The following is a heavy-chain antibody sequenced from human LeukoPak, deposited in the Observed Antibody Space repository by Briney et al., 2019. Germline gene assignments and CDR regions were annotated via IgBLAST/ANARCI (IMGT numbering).Heavy chain of an antibody. D-gene: IGHD2-15*01. CDR1: GGSISTYY. CDR2: INHSGST. CDR3: AREPPPYCSGGSCLVD. V-gene: IGHV4-34*01. Sequence: SETLSLTCTVSGGSISTYYWGWIRQPPGKGLEWIGEINHSGSTNYNPSLKSRVTISVDTSKNQFSLKLSSVTAADTAVYYCAREPPPYCSGGSCLVDWGQGTLVTVSS. J-gene: IGHJ4*02.